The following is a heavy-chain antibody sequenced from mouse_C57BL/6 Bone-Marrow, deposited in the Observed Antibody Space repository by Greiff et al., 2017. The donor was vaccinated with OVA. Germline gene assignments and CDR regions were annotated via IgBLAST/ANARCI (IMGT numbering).Heavy chain of an antibody. J-gene: IGHJ2*01. Sequence: EVMLVESGGGLVQPGGSLSLSCAASGFTFTAYYMSWVRQPPGKALEWLGFIRNKANGYTTGYSASVKGRFTISRDNCQSILYLQMNALRAEDSATYYCARVRRRYYFCYWGKGTTLTVS. CDR2: IRNKANGYTT. CDR3: ARVRRRYYFCY. CDR1: GFTFTAYY. V-gene: IGHV7-3*01.